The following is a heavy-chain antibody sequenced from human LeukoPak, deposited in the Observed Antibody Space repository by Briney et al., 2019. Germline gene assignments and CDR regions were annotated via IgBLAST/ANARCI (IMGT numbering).Heavy chain of an antibody. Sequence: ASVKVSCKASGYTFTGYYMHWVRQAPGQGLEWVGRINPNSGGTNYAQKFQGRVTMTRDTSISTAYMELSRLRSDDTAVYYCARVSSGYYSTFDYWGQGTLVTVSS. CDR2: INPNSGGT. V-gene: IGHV1-2*06. CDR3: ARVSSGYYSTFDY. D-gene: IGHD3-22*01. J-gene: IGHJ4*02. CDR1: GYTFTGYY.